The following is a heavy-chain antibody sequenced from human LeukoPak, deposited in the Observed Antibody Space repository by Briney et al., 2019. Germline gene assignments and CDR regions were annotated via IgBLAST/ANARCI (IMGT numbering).Heavy chain of an antibody. V-gene: IGHV1-2*02. CDR1: GYTFTGYY. CDR3: ASRPYSYSSKDYYFYYMDV. CDR2: INPNSGGT. Sequence: GASVKVSCKASGYTFTGYYMHWVRQAPGQGLEWMGWINPNSGGTNYAQKFQGRVTMTRDTSISTAYMELSRLRSDDTAVYYCASRPYSYSSKDYYFYYMDVWGKGTTVTVSS. D-gene: IGHD1-26*01. J-gene: IGHJ6*03.